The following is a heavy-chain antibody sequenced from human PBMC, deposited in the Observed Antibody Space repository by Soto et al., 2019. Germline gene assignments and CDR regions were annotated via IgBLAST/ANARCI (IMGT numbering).Heavy chain of an antibody. CDR1: GFTFSDYS. CDR2: IDSRGRTL. J-gene: IGHJ4*02. Sequence: GSLRLSCVASGFTFSDYSMSWVRHAPGKGLEWLAFIDSRGRTLSYADSVRGRFTISRDNAENSVYLQMDSLRADDTAVYYCARQAARNYIDSWGQGNSVTVSS. V-gene: IGHV3-11*01. CDR3: ARQAARNYIDS. D-gene: IGHD6-6*01.